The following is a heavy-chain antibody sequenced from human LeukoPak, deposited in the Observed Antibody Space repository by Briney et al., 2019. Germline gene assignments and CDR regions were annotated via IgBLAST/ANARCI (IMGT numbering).Heavy chain of an antibody. CDR3: AKDKPYCSSTSCQAGGAFDI. Sequence: GGSLRLSCAASGFTFDDYAMHWVRQAPGRGLEWVSGISWNSGSIGYADSVKGRFTISRDNAKNSLYLQMNSLRAEDTALYYCAKDKPYCSSTSCQAGGAFDIWGQGTMVTVSS. J-gene: IGHJ3*02. CDR1: GFTFDDYA. CDR2: ISWNSGSI. D-gene: IGHD2-2*01. V-gene: IGHV3-9*01.